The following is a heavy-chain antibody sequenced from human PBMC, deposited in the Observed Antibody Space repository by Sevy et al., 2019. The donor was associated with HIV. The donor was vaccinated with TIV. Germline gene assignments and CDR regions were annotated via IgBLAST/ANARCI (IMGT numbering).Heavy chain of an antibody. CDR3: ARSPDYGRYYYYYGMDV. Sequence: ASVKVSCKASGGTFSSYAISWVRQAPGQGLAWMGGINPIFGTANYAQKFQGRVTITADESTSTAYMELSSLRSEDTAVYYCARSPDYGRYYYYYGMDVWGQGTTVTVSS. D-gene: IGHD4-17*01. J-gene: IGHJ6*02. V-gene: IGHV1-69*13. CDR1: GGTFSSYA. CDR2: INPIFGTA.